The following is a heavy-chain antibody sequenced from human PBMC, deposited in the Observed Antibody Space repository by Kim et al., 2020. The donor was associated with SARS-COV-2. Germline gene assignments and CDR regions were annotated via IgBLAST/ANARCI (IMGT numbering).Heavy chain of an antibody. J-gene: IGHJ6*02. Sequence: VKGRLTISRENAKNSLYRQMNSLRAGDTAVYYCARRGKQRGAHYDYGMDVWGQGTTVTVSS. CDR3: ARRGKQRGAHYDYGMDV. D-gene: IGHD6-25*01. V-gene: IGHV3-13*01.